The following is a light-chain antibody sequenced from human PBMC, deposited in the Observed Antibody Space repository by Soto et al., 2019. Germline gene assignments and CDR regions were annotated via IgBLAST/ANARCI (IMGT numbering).Light chain of an antibody. CDR3: AAWDDSPNGVV. J-gene: IGLJ2*01. CDR1: CSNIGSNT. CDR2: SNN. Sequence: QSVLTQPPSASGTPGQRVTISCSGSCSNIGSNTVYWYQQLPGTAPKLLIYSNNQRPSGVPDRFSGSKSGTSASLAISGLLSEDEADYYCAAWDDSPNGVVFGGGTQLTVL. V-gene: IGLV1-44*01.